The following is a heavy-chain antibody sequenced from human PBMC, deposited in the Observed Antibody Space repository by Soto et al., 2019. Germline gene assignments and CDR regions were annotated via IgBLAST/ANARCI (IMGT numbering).Heavy chain of an antibody. D-gene: IGHD2-15*01. V-gene: IGHV1-69*01. Sequence: QEQLLQSGAEVRKPGSSVKVSCKASGGTFNNYAVSWVRQAPGQGLEWMGGIIPMFETVNYAQRFQGRLTIAADASTGTAYMERTSLPSADTAIYLCARGLRTGNYGIDVWGQGTTVTASS. CDR2: IIPMFETV. J-gene: IGHJ6*02. CDR3: ARGLRTGNYGIDV. CDR1: GGTFNNYA.